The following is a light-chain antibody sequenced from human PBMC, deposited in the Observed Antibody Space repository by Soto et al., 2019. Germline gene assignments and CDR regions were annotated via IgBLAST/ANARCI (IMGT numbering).Light chain of an antibody. CDR2: DVT. Sequence: QAVVAQPASVSGSPGQSLTISCTGTSTDVAAYDYVSWYQQHPGKAPKLVIYDVTNRPSGVSNRFSGSKSGNTASLTISGLQAEDEADYYCSSYTPTSAHVIFGGGTKVTVL. CDR1: STDVAAYDY. V-gene: IGLV2-14*03. J-gene: IGLJ2*01. CDR3: SSYTPTSAHVI.